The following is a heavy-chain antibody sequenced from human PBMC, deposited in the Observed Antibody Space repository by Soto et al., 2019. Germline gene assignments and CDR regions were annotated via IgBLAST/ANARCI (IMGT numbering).Heavy chain of an antibody. CDR1: GGSFSGYY. J-gene: IGHJ6*02. D-gene: IGHD6-19*01. V-gene: IGHV4-34*01. CDR3: ARLFSSGWYIYGMDV. CDR2: INHSGST. Sequence: PSETLSLTCAVXGGSFSGYYWSWIRQPPGKGLEWIGEINHSGSTNYNPSLKSRVTISVDTSKNQFSLKLSSVTAADTAVYYCARLFSSGWYIYGMDVWGQGTTVTAP.